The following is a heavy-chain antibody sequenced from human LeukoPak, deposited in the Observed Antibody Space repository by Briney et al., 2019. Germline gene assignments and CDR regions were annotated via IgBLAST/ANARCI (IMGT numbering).Heavy chain of an antibody. CDR3: ASVYLYGMDV. CDR1: GYTFTSYY. J-gene: IGHJ6*02. D-gene: IGHD2-8*01. V-gene: IGHV1-46*01. Sequence: ASVKVSCKASGYTFTSYYMHWVRQAPGQGLEWMGIINPSGGSTSYAQKFQGRVTMTRDTPTNTVYMELSSLRTEDTAVYYCASVYLYGMDVWGQGTTVTVSS. CDR2: INPSGGST.